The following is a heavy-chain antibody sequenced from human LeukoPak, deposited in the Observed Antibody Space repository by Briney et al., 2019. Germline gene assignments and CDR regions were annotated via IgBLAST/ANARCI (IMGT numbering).Heavy chain of an antibody. CDR3: NGDYDY. CDR1: GFSFITYG. D-gene: IGHD4-17*01. Sequence: GGSLRLXCAASGFSFITYGMHWVRQAPGKGLEWVAFIRSDGVSKYYADSVKGRFTISRDNPKNTLYLQMNSLRAEDTAVYYCNGDYDYWGQGTLVTVSS. V-gene: IGHV3-30*02. CDR2: IRSDGVSK. J-gene: IGHJ4*02.